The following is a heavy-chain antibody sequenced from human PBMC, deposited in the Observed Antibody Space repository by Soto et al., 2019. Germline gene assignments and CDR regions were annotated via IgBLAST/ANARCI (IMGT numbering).Heavy chain of an antibody. D-gene: IGHD4-17*01. CDR2: IFYSGST. J-gene: IGHJ3*02. CDR1: GDSISTSRYY. Sequence: PSETLSLTCTVSGDSISTSRYYWGWIRQPPGKGLEWIANIFYSGSTNYNPSLKSRVTISVDTSKNQFSLKLSSVTAADTAVYYCARRYGSAFDIWGHGTMVTVSS. CDR3: ARRYGSAFDI. V-gene: IGHV4-39*07.